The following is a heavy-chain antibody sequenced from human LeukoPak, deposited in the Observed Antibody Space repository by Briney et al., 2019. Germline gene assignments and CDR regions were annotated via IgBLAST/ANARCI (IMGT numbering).Heavy chain of an antibody. D-gene: IGHD2-2*01. V-gene: IGHV3-30-3*01. J-gene: IGHJ4*02. Sequence: PGGSLRLSCTASGFTFGDYAMSWVRQAPGKGLEWVAVISYDGSNKYYADSVKGRFTISRDNSKNTLYLQMNSLRAEDTAVYYCASRYCSSTSCPDYWGQGTLVTVSS. CDR3: ASRYCSSTSCPDY. CDR2: ISYDGSNK. CDR1: GFTFGDYA.